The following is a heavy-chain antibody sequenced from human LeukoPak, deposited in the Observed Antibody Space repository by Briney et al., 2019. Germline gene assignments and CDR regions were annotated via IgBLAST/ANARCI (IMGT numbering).Heavy chain of an antibody. CDR2: VYYSGST. CDR3: ARHGGGTYLQY. CDR1: GGSLTNYY. V-gene: IGHV4-59*08. Sequence: SETLSLTCNVSGGSLTNYYWSWIRQPPGRGLEWVGYVYYSGSTNYNSSLKSRVTISVDTSKNQFSLNLRSVTAADTAVYYCARHGGGTYLQYWGQGALVIVSA. D-gene: IGHD1-26*01. J-gene: IGHJ4*02.